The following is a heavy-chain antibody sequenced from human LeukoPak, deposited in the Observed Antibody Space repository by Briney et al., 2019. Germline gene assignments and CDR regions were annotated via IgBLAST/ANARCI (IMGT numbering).Heavy chain of an antibody. D-gene: IGHD6-13*01. J-gene: IGHJ3*02. CDR3: ASFIARYAFDI. CDR2: IKQDGSEK. CDR1: GCTFSSYW. Sequence: NPGGSLTLACAASGCTFSSYWMSWVRQAPGRGLEWVANIKQDGSEKYYVDSVKGRFTISRDNAKNSLYLQMNSLRAEDTAVYYCASFIARYAFDIWGQGTMVTVSS. V-gene: IGHV3-7*01.